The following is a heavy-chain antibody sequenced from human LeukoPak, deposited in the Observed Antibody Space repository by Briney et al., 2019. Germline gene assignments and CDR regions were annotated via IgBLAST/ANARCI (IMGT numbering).Heavy chain of an antibody. J-gene: IGHJ4*02. CDR1: GFTVSSNY. V-gene: IGHV3-66*01. CDR3: ARDSSGWSKGGRVDY. D-gene: IGHD6-19*01. Sequence: GGSLRLSCAASGFTVSSNYMSWVRQAPGKGLEWVSVIYSGGSTYYADSVKGRFTISRDNSKNTLYLQMNGLRAEDTAVYYCARDSSGWSKGGRVDYWGQGTLVTVSS. CDR2: IYSGGST.